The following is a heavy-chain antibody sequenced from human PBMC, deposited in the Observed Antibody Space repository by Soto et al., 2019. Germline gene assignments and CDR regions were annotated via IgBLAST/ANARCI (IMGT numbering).Heavy chain of an antibody. CDR1: GGTFSSYA. J-gene: IGHJ6*02. Sequence: QVQLVQSGAEVKKPGSSVKVSCKASGGTFSSYAISWVRQAPGQGLEWMGGIIPIFGTAHYAQKFQGRVTITADESTSTAYMELSSLRSEDTAVYYCARGSPMITFGGVIDTYYYYGMDVWGQGTTVTVSS. CDR3: ARGSPMITFGGVIDTYYYYGMDV. CDR2: IIPIFGTA. D-gene: IGHD3-16*02. V-gene: IGHV1-69*01.